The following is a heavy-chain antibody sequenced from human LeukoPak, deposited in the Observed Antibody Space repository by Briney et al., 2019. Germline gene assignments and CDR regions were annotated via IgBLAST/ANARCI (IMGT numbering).Heavy chain of an antibody. V-gene: IGHV1-2*02. J-gene: IGHJ5*02. Sequence: ASVKVSCKASGYTFTGYYMHWVRQAPGQGLEWMGWINLNSGGTNYAQKVQGRVTMTRDTSISTAYMELSSLRSYDTAVYYCAGRMLYGSGSYYNSNWFDPWGQGTLVTVSS. CDR2: INLNSGGT. D-gene: IGHD3-10*01. CDR3: AGRMLYGSGSYYNSNWFDP. CDR1: GYTFTGYY.